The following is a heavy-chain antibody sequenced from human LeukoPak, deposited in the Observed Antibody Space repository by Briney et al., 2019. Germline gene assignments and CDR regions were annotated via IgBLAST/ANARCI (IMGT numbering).Heavy chain of an antibody. CDR3: ARFMVRGYFDY. CDR1: GGSISSSSYY. CDR2: IYYSGST. D-gene: IGHD3-10*01. Sequence: PSETLSLTCTVSGGSISSSSYYWGWIRQPPGKGLEWIGSIYYSGSTYYNPSLKSRVTISVDTSKNQFSLKLSSVTAADTAVYYCARFMVRGYFDYWGQGTLVTVSS. J-gene: IGHJ4*02. V-gene: IGHV4-39*07.